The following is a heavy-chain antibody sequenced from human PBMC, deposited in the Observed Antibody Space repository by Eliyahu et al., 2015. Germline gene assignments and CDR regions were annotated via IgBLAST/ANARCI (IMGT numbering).Heavy chain of an antibody. J-gene: IGHJ3*02. V-gene: IGHV1-18*01. CDR2: ISAYNGNT. CDR1: GYTFTSYG. D-gene: IGHD2-2*02. Sequence: QVQLVQSGAEVKKPGASVKVSCKASGYTFTSYGISWVRQAPGQGLEWMGWISAYNGNTNYAQNLQGRVTMTTDTSTSTAYMELRSLRSDDTAVYYCARRKYIVVVPAAIAGAFDIWGQGTMVTVSS. CDR3: ARRKYIVVVPAAIAGAFDI.